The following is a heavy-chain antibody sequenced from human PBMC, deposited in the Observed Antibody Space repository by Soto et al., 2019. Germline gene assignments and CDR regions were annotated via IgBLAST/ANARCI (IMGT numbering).Heavy chain of an antibody. D-gene: IGHD3-10*01. Sequence: ASVKVSCKASGYTFTGYYMHWVRQAPGQGLEWMGWINPNSGGTNYAQKFQGRVTMTRDTSISTAYMELSRLRSDDTAVYYCARRGSVYYYYSMDVWGQGTTVTVSS. J-gene: IGHJ6*02. CDR1: GYTFTGYY. CDR2: INPNSGGT. V-gene: IGHV1-2*02. CDR3: ARRGSVYYYYSMDV.